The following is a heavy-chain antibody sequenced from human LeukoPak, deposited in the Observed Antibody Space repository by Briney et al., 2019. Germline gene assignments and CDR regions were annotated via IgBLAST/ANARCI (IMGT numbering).Heavy chain of an antibody. CDR3: AKDQLESRGYYYYYGMDV. D-gene: IGHD1-1*01. CDR2: ISGSGGST. Sequence: GGSLRLSCAASGFTFSSYAMSWVRQAPGKGLEWVSAISGSGGSTYYADSVKGRFTISRDNSKNTLDLQMNSLRAEDTAVYYCAKDQLESRGYYYYYGMDVWGQGTTVTVSS. J-gene: IGHJ6*02. CDR1: GFTFSSYA. V-gene: IGHV3-23*01.